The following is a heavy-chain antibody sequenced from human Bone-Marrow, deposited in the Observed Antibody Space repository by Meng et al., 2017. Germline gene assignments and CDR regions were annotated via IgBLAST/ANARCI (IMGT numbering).Heavy chain of an antibody. CDR1: GGSFSSGGYS. V-gene: IGHV4-30-2*01. Sequence: QLQLQESGSGLVKPSQTLSLTCAVPGGSFSSGGYSWSWIRQPPGKGLEWIGYILHSGTPYYTPSLKSRVTISVDRSKNQFSLKLTSVTAADTAVYYCARDLPYASGAGGFDPWGQGTLVTVSS. J-gene: IGHJ5*02. D-gene: IGHD3-10*01. CDR3: ARDLPYASGAGGFDP. CDR2: ILHSGTP.